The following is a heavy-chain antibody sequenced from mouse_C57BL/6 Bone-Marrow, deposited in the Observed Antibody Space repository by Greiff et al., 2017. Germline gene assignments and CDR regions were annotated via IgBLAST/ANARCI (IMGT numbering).Heavy chain of an antibody. CDR2: ISNGGGST. J-gene: IGHJ1*03. V-gene: IGHV5-12*01. Sequence: EVQLVESGGGLVQPGGSLKLSCAASGFTFSDYYMYWVRQTPEKRLEWVAYISNGGGSTYYPDTVKGRFTISRDNAKNTLYLQMSRLKSEDTAMYYCARSPWWLLPHWYFDVWGTGTTVTVSS. D-gene: IGHD2-3*01. CDR1: GFTFSDYY. CDR3: ARSPWWLLPHWYFDV.